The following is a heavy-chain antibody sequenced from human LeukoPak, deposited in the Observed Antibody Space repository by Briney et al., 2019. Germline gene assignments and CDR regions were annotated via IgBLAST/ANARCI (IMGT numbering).Heavy chain of an antibody. CDR3: ARVPYCSSTSCYKEYYFDY. D-gene: IGHD2-2*02. CDR2: IIPIIGTA. V-gene: IGHV1-69*13. J-gene: IGHJ4*02. CDR1: GGTFSSYA. Sequence: ASVKVSCKASGGTFSSYAISWVRQATGQGLEWKGGIIPIIGTANYAQKFQGRVTITADESTSTAYMELSSLRSEDTAVYYCARVPYCSSTSCYKEYYFDYWGQGTLVTVSS.